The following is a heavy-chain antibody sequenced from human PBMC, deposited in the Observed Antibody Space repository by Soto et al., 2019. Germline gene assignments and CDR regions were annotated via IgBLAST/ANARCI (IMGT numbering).Heavy chain of an antibody. J-gene: IGHJ4*02. V-gene: IGHV3-23*01. D-gene: IGHD4-17*01. CDR2: INAGNGST. Sequence: SCMASGYTFTRYAMQWVRPAPGKRREGMGWINAGNGSTYYADSVKGRFTISRDNTKNTLYLQMNSLRAEDTAVYYCAKEGVVGVGKMTTVTTKHYYFDYWGQGTLVTVSS. CDR1: GYTFTRYA. CDR3: AKEGVVGVGKMTTVTTKHYYFDY.